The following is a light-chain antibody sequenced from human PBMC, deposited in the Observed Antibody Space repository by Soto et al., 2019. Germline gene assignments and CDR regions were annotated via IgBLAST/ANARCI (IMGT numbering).Light chain of an antibody. J-gene: IGLJ2*01. CDR2: DDS. Sequence: SYELTQPPSVSVAPGQTARITCGGNNIGSKSVHWYQQKPGQAPVLVVYDDSDRPSGIPERFSGSNSGNTATLTINGLQSEDEADYYCASWDDRLSGPIFGGGTKLTVL. V-gene: IGLV3-21*02. CDR1: NIGSKS. CDR3: ASWDDRLSGPI.